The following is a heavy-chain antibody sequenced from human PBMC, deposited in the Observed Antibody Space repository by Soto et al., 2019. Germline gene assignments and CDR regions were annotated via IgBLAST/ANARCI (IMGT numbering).Heavy chain of an antibody. CDR3: ARGIIVFAVFNGPRNQYYFDY. CDR1: GGSFSGYY. J-gene: IGHJ4*02. V-gene: IGHV4-34*01. CDR2: INHSGST. D-gene: IGHD1-26*01. Sequence: PSETLSLTCAVYGGSFSGYYWSWIRQPPGKGLEWIGEINHSGSTNYNPSLKSRVTISVDTSKNQFSLKLSSVTAADTAVYYCARGIIVFAVFNGPRNQYYFDYWGQGTLVTVSS.